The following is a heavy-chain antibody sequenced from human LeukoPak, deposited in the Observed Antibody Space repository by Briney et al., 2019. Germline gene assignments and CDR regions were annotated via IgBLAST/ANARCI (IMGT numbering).Heavy chain of an antibody. Sequence: GGSLRLSCAASGFTVSNNFMSWVRQAPGKGLEWVSVIYGGGSTYYADSVKGRFTISRDTSRNTLYLQMNSLRAEDTAVYYCASWPGGWYGEDSWGQGTLVTVSS. CDR2: IYGGGST. D-gene: IGHD6-19*01. CDR3: ASWPGGWYGEDS. V-gene: IGHV3-53*01. CDR1: GFTVSNNF. J-gene: IGHJ4*02.